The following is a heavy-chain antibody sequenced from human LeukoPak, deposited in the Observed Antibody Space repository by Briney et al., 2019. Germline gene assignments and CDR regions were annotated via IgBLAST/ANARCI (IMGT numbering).Heavy chain of an antibody. Sequence: GGSLRLSCAASGFTFNDYGMHWVRQAPGKGLEWVAVISYDGSNKYYTDSVKGRFTISRDNSKSTLYLQMNSLRAEDTALYYCARDRTITYSSSWYWFDPWGQGTLVTVSS. CDR3: ARDRTITYSSSWYWFDP. D-gene: IGHD6-13*01. V-gene: IGHV3-30*03. CDR1: GFTFNDYG. J-gene: IGHJ5*02. CDR2: ISYDGSNK.